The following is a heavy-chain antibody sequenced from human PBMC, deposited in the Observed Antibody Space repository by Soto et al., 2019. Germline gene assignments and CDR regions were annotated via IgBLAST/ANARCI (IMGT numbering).Heavy chain of an antibody. CDR3: ARGRYGDY. CDR1: GYAFTTYG. V-gene: IGHV1-18*01. Sequence: QVHLVQSGAEVKKPGASVKVSCQGSGYAFTTYGITWVRQAPGQGLEWMGWISAHNGNTNYAQKLQGRVTVTRDTSTSTAYMEPRSLRYEDTAVYYCARGRYGDYWGQGALVTVSS. CDR2: ISAHNGNT. D-gene: IGHD1-1*01. J-gene: IGHJ4*02.